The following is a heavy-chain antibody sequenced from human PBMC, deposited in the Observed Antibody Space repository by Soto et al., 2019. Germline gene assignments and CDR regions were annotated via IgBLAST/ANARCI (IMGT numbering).Heavy chain of an antibody. CDR1: GGSISSGGYS. CDR3: ARVPDV. Sequence: SETLCLTCAVSGGSISSGGYSWTWIRQPPGKGLEWIGYIYHSGSTYYNPSLKSRVTISVDRSKNQFSLKLNSVTAADTAVYYCARVPDVWGQGTTVT. J-gene: IGHJ6*02. V-gene: IGHV4-30-2*01. CDR2: IYHSGST.